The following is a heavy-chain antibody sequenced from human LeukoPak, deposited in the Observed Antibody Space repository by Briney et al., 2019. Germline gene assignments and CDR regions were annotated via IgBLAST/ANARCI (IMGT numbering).Heavy chain of an antibody. V-gene: IGHV3-30-3*01. CDR3: ARDKIDRYYYGSGSYSNWFDP. CDR1: GFTFSNYV. J-gene: IGHJ5*02. D-gene: IGHD3-10*01. Sequence: PGGSLRLSCAASGFTFSNYVMSWVRQAPGKGLEWVAVISYDGSNKYYADSVKGRFTISRDNSKNTLYLQMNSLRAEDTAVYYCARDKIDRYYYGSGSYSNWFDPWGQGTLVTVSS. CDR2: ISYDGSNK.